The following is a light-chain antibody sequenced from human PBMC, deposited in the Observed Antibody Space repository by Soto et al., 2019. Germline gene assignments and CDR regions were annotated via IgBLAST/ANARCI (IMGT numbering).Light chain of an antibody. CDR3: HQYGGSPQT. Sequence: EIVLTQSPGTLSLSPGERATISCRASQSVSNYLAWYQRKPGQAPRLLIYGASSRATGIPDRFSGSGSGTDFTLTISRLEPEDFEVYYCHQYGGSPQTFGQGTKVDIK. CDR1: QSVSNY. J-gene: IGKJ1*01. CDR2: GAS. V-gene: IGKV3-20*01.